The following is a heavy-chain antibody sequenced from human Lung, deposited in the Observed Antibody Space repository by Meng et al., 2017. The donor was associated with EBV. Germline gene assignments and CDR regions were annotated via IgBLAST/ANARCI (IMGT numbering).Heavy chain of an antibody. CDR1: GDSVSSNSAA. CDR3: ARDGGSYYRELIS. D-gene: IGHD1-26*01. J-gene: IGHJ4*02. V-gene: IGHV6-1*01. CDR2: TYYRSKWYN. Sequence: QVQLQQSGPGLVKPSXXLXLTCAXXGDSVSSNSAAWNWIRQSPSRGLEWLGRTYYRSKWYNDYAVSVKSRISINSDTSKNQFSLQLNSVTPEDTAVYYCARDGGSYYRELISWGQGTLVTVSS.